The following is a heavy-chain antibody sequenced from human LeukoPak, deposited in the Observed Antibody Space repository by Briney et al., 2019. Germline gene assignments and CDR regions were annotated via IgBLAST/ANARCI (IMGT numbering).Heavy chain of an antibody. J-gene: IGHJ4*02. CDR1: GYSFTSYW. V-gene: IGHV5-51*01. CDR3: ARQKDSSGYKYYFDY. Sequence: GESLKISCKGSGYSFTSYWIGWVRQMPGKGLEWMGIIYPGDSDTRYSPSFQGKVTMSDAKSISTAYLQWSSLKASDTAMYYCARQKDSSGYKYYFDYWGQGTLVTVSS. CDR2: IYPGDSDT. D-gene: IGHD3-22*01.